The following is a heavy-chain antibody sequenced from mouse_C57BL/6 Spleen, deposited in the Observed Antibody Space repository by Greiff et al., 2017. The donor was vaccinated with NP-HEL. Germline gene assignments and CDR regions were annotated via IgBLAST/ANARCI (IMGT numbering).Heavy chain of an antibody. Sequence: VQLQQPGAELVKPGASVKMSCKASGYTFTSYWITWVKQRPGQGLEWIGDIYPGSGCTHYNEKFKSKATLTVDTSSSTAYMQLSSLTSEDSAVYYCARVGYGNYDYFDDWGQGTTLTVSS. CDR1: GYTFTSYW. CDR2: IYPGSGCT. D-gene: IGHD2-1*01. J-gene: IGHJ2*01. V-gene: IGHV1-55*01. CDR3: ARVGYGNYDYFDD.